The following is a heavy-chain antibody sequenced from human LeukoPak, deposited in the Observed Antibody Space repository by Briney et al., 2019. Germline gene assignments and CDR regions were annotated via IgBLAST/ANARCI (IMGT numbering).Heavy chain of an antibody. V-gene: IGHV1-18*01. D-gene: IGHD3-22*01. CDR2: ISAYNGNT. Sequence: ASVKVSCKASGYTFTSYGISWVRQAPGQGLEWMGWISAYNGNTNYAQKLQGRVTMTTDTSTSTAYMELRSLRSEDTAVYYCAAGDYYDSSGYHYDAFDIWGQGTMVTVSS. CDR3: AAGDYYDSSGYHYDAFDI. J-gene: IGHJ3*02. CDR1: GYTFTSYG.